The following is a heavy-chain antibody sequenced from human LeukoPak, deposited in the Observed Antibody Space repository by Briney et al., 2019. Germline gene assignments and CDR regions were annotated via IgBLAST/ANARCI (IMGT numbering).Heavy chain of an antibody. V-gene: IGHV3-21*01. J-gene: IGHJ6*03. CDR2: ITSSSRYM. CDR3: ARDRDYYYYMDV. Sequence: MNWVRQAPGKGLEWVSSITSSSRYMYYADSVKGRFTISRDNAKNSLYLQMNSLRAEDTAVYYCARDRDYYYYMDVWGKGTTVTVSS.